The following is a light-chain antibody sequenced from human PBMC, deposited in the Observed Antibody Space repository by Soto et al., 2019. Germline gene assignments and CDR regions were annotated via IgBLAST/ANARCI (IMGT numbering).Light chain of an antibody. V-gene: IGKV3-15*01. CDR1: ESIDSN. CDR3: QQYHYWWA. Sequence: IVMTQSPATLSVSPGERATLSCRASESIDSNLAWYPPQPGQAPRLIIYGASPRASDIPARLSGTGSGAEFTLTISSLQSEDFAVYYCQQYHYWWAFGQGTKVDIK. CDR2: GAS. J-gene: IGKJ1*01.